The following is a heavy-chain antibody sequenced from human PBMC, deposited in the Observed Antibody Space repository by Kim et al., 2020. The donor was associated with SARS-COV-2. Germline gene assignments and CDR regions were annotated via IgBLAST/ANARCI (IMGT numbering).Heavy chain of an antibody. CDR2: IYYSGST. V-gene: IGHV4-59*01. Sequence: SETLSLTCTVSGGSISSYYWSWIRQPPGKGLEWIGYIYYSGSTNYNPSLKSRVTISVDTSKNQFSLKLSSVTAADTAGYYWASVNWGTFDYWVKGTLGTV. CDR1: GGSISSYY. J-gene: IGHJ4*02. D-gene: IGHD7-27*01. CDR3: ASVNWGTFDY.